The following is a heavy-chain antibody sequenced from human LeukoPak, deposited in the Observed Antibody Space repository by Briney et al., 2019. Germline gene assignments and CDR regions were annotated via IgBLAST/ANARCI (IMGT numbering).Heavy chain of an antibody. CDR2: ISPDSGGT. CDR3: AREVRYQLGRRRSYYFDY. D-gene: IGHD2-2*01. Sequence: EASVKVSCKASGYTFTGYYIHWVRQAPGQGPEWMGWISPDSGGTNYAQKFQGRVTVTGDSSISTAYMELSGLRSDDTAVYYCAREVRYQLGRRRSYYFDYWGQGTLVTVSS. J-gene: IGHJ4*02. V-gene: IGHV1-2*02. CDR1: GYTFTGYY.